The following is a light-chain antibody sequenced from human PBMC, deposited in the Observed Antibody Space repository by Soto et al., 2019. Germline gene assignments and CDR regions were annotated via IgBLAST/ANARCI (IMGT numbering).Light chain of an antibody. J-gene: IGKJ1*01. CDR3: QQSYNTPRT. Sequence: DIQMTQAPSSLPASVGDRVTITCRASQTIANYLNWYQQRPGKAPNLLISAASTLQSGVPSRSSGSGSGTDFTLTITSLQPEDFATYYCQQSYNTPRTFGQGTKVDIK. V-gene: IGKV1-39*01. CDR1: QTIANY. CDR2: AAS.